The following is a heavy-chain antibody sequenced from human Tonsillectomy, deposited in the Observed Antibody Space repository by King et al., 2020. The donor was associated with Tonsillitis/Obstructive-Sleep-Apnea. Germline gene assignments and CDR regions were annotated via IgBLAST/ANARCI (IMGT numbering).Heavy chain of an antibody. CDR3: ARLGYCSSTSCYGFDY. CDR1: GFTFSSYG. D-gene: IGHD2-2*01. J-gene: IGHJ4*02. Sequence: VQLVESGGGVVQPGGSLRLSCAASGFTFSSYGMHWVRQAPGKGLEWVAGIWYDGSNKYYADSGKGRFTISRDNSKNTRYLQMNSLRAEDTAVYYCARLGYCSSTSCYGFDYWGQGTLVTVSS. CDR2: IWYDGSNK. V-gene: IGHV3-33*01.